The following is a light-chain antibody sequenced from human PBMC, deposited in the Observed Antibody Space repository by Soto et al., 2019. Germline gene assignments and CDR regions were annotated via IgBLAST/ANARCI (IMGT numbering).Light chain of an antibody. CDR1: QRVSSSF. CDR3: QQFSPSPRMYT. Sequence: IVLTQSPATLSLSPGERATLSCRASQRVSSSFLAWYQQKRGQAPRLLIFGAFARATGIPDRFSGSGSGTDFTLTISRLEPEDSAVYFCQQFSPSPRMYTFGQGTKLEIK. CDR2: GAF. V-gene: IGKV3-20*01. J-gene: IGKJ2*01.